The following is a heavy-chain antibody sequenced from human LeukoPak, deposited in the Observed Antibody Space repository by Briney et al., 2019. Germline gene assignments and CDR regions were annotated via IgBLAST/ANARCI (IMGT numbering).Heavy chain of an antibody. V-gene: IGHV4-61*02. CDR2: IYTSGST. CDR3: AREKDIVVVNWFDP. Sequence: SQTLSLTCTVSGGSISSGSYYWSWIRQPAGKGLEWIGRIYTSGSTNYNPSLKSRVTISVDTSKNQFSLKLSSVTAADTAVYYCAREKDIVVVNWFDPWGQGTLVTVSS. CDR1: GGSISSGSYY. J-gene: IGHJ5*02. D-gene: IGHD2-2*01.